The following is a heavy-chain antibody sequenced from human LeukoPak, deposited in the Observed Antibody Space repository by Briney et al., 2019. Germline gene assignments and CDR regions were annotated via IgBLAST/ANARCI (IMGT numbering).Heavy chain of an antibody. CDR2: ISAYNGNT. J-gene: IGHJ6*03. CDR1: GGTFISYG. Sequence: GASVKVSCKGSGGTFISYGISWVRQAPGQGLEWVGWISAYNGNTNYAQKLQGRVTMTTDTSRSTAYMELRRLRSDDTAVNYWAREGPSLGRRYCSSSSCPYYYDYYMDVWGKGTTVTVSS. D-gene: IGHD2-2*01. CDR3: AREGPSLGRRYCSSSSCPYYYDYYMDV. V-gene: IGHV1-18*01.